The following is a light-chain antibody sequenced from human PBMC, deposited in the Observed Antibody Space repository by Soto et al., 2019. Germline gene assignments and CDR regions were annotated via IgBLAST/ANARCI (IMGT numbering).Light chain of an antibody. J-gene: IGLJ1*01. CDR2: EVT. CDR3: CSYADNNDYV. V-gene: IGLV2-8*01. CDR1: SSDVGAYNY. Sequence: QSVLTQPPSASGSLGQSVTISCTGTSSDVGAYNYVSWYQQHPGRAPKLMIYEVTRRPSGVPDRFSGSKSGNTASLNVSGLQAEDEADYYCCSYADNNDYVFGTGTKVTVL.